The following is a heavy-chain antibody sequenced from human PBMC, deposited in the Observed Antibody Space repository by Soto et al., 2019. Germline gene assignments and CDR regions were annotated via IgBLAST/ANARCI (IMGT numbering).Heavy chain of an antibody. D-gene: IGHD2-2*01. J-gene: IGHJ5*02. CDR1: GFTFSNAW. V-gene: IGHV3-15*01. CDR2: IKSKTDGGTT. CDR3: TTDLVVVVPGGNWFDP. Sequence: PGGSLRLSCAASGFTFSNAWMSWVRQAPGKGLEWVGRIKSKTDGGTTDYAAPVKGRFTISRDDSKNTLYLQMNSLKTEDTAVYYXTTDLVVVVPGGNWFDPWGQGTLVTVSS.